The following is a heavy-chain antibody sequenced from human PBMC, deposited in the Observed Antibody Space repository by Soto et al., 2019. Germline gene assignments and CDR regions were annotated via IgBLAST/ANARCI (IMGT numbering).Heavy chain of an antibody. CDR3: ARGRSGSYYYGMDV. Sequence: GGSLRLSCAASGFTLRSYWMSWVRQAPGKGLEWVTVIYSGSSTDYADSVKGRFTISRDNSKNTLFLQMNSLRAEDTAVYYCARGRSGSYYYGMDVWGQGTTVTVSS. V-gene: IGHV3-53*01. CDR1: GFTLRSYW. CDR2: IYSGSST. J-gene: IGHJ6*02. D-gene: IGHD1-26*01.